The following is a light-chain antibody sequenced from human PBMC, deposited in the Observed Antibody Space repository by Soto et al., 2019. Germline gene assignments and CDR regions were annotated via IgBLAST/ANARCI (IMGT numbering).Light chain of an antibody. CDR3: QQYNNWPQT. V-gene: IGKV3-15*01. CDR1: ERVSRN. J-gene: IGKJ1*01. Sequence: EVVMTQSPSTLSASPGERATLSWRASERVSRNLAWYQQKHGQAPRLLIYGASTRATGIPARFSGSGSGTEFTLTISSLQSEDFAVYYCQQYNNWPQTFGQGTKVDIK. CDR2: GAS.